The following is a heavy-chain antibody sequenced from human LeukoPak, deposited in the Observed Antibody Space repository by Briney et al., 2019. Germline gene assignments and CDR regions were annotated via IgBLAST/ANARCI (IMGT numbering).Heavy chain of an antibody. J-gene: IGHJ6*02. D-gene: IGHD5/OR15-5a*01. CDR3: ARQSTNYYYGMDV. CDR2: IYPGDSDT. V-gene: IGHV5-51*01. CDR1: GYSFTSYW. Sequence: GESLKISCKGPGYSFTSYWIGWVRQMPGKGLEWMGIIYPGDSDTRYSPSFQGQVTISADKSISTAYLQWSSLKASDTAMYYCARQSTNYYYGMDVWGQGTTVTVSS.